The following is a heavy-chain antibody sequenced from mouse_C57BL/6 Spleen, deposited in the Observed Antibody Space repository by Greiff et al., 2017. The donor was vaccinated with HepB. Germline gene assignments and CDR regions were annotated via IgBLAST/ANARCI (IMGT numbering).Heavy chain of an antibody. D-gene: IGHD2-5*01. CDR3: ARSYYSNHFDY. Sequence: EVKLMESGGGLVKPGGSLKLSCAASGFTFSSYTMSWVRQTPEKRLEWVATISGGGGNTYYPDSVKGRFTISRDNAKNTLYLQMSSLRSEDTALYYCARSYYSNHFDYWGQGTTLTVSS. CDR2: ISGGGGNT. V-gene: IGHV5-9*01. J-gene: IGHJ2*01. CDR1: GFTFSSYT.